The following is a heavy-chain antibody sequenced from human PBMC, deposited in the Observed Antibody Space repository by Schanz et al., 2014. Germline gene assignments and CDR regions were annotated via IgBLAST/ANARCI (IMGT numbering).Heavy chain of an antibody. CDR3: AKDSTRIDIVLVPAAIDY. Sequence: QVQLVESGGGVVQPGRSLRLSCAASGFTFSSYGMHWVRQAPGKGLEWVAAMSYDGSIKYYGDSVKGRFTISRDNSKNALYLHMNTLRSEDTAVYCGAKDSTRIDIVLVPAAIDYWGQGTLVTVSS. CDR2: MSYDGSIK. J-gene: IGHJ4*02. V-gene: IGHV3-30*18. CDR1: GFTFSSYG. D-gene: IGHD2-2*01.